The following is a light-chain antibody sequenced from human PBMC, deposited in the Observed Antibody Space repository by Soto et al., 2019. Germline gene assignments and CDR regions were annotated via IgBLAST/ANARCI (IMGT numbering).Light chain of an antibody. Sequence: QSALTQPASVSGSPGQSITISCTGTSRDVGGYNYVSWYQQHPGKAPKLMIYDVRNRPSGVSNRFSGSKSVNTASLTISRLQAEDEADYYCSSYTTISTYVFGTGTKLTVL. V-gene: IGLV2-14*01. CDR2: DVR. CDR1: SRDVGGYNY. CDR3: SSYTTISTYV. J-gene: IGLJ1*01.